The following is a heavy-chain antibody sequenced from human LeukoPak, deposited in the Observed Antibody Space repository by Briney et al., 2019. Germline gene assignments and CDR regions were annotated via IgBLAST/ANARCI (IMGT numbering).Heavy chain of an antibody. J-gene: IGHJ4*02. Sequence: SETLSLTCTVSGGSISTYYWNWIRQPPGKGLEWIGYIYYQGSTNYNPSLTSRVTISVDTSKNQFSLKLTSATAADTAVYYCARNEGLLWFGESSPYYFDYWGQGTLVTVSS. V-gene: IGHV4-59*01. D-gene: IGHD3-10*01. CDR3: ARNEGLLWFGESSPYYFDY. CDR1: GGSISTYY. CDR2: IYYQGST.